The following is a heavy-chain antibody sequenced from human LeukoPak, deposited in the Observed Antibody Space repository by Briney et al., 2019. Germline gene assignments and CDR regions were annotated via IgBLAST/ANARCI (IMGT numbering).Heavy chain of an antibody. CDR1: GGSISSSSYY. Sequence: SETLSLTCTVSGGSISSSSYYWGWIRQPPGKGLEWIGSIYYSGSTYYNPSLKSRVTISVDTSKNQFSLKLSSVTAADTAVYYCTRDVPRSAGYPDNWGQGTLVTVSS. J-gene: IGHJ4*02. CDR3: TRDVPRSAGYPDN. V-gene: IGHV4-39*07. CDR2: IYYSGST. D-gene: IGHD2-15*01.